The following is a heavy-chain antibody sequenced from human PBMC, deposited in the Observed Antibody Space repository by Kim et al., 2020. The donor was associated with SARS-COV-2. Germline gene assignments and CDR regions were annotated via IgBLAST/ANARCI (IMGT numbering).Heavy chain of an antibody. V-gene: IGHV4-38-2*02. CDR2: IYHSGST. CDR3: ARVGSPIVAVVAAKAWHTCDP. Sequence: SETLSLTCTVSGYSISSGYYWGWIRQPPGKGLEWIGSIYHSGSTYYNPSLKSRVTISVDTSKNQFSLKLSSVTAADTDVYYCARVGSPIVAVVAAKAWHTCDPWGQGTLVTVSS. D-gene: IGHD2-15*01. J-gene: IGHJ5*02. CDR1: GYSISSGYY.